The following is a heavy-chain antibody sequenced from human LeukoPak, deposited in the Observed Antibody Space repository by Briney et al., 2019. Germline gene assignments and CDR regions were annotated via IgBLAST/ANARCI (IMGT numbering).Heavy chain of an antibody. V-gene: IGHV4-31*03. D-gene: IGHD3-22*01. CDR2: IYYSGST. CDR1: GGSISIGGYY. Sequence: SETLSLTCTFSGGSISIGGYYWSWIRQHPGKGLEWIGYIYYSGSTYYNPSLKSRVTISVDTSKNQFSLKLSSVTAADTAVYYCARATVDYYDSSGYYYFDYWGQGTLVTVSS. J-gene: IGHJ4*02. CDR3: ARATVDYYDSSGYYYFDY.